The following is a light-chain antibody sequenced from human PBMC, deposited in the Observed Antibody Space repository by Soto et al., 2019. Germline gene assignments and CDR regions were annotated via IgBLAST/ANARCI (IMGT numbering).Light chain of an antibody. V-gene: IGKV3-11*01. J-gene: IGKJ5*01. CDR3: QQRKNWPPIT. CDR2: DAS. CDR1: QSVSSY. Sequence: EIVLTQSPATLSLSPGERATLSCGASQSVSSYLAWYQQKPGQAPRLLIYDASNRASGVPVRFSGSGSGTVFTLTIGSLEPEDSAVYYCQQRKNWPPITFGQGTRLEIK.